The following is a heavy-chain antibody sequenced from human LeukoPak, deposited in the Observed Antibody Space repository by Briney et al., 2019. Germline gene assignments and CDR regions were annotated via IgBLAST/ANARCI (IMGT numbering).Heavy chain of an antibody. CDR3: ARDPAENLEQWLEGAFDI. Sequence: GGSLRLSCAASGFTFSSYGMHWVRQAPGKGLEWVAVIWYDGSNKYYADSVKGRFTISRDNSKNTLYLQMNSLRAEDTAVYYCARDPAENLEQWLEGAFDIWGQGTMVTVSS. CDR1: GFTFSSYG. D-gene: IGHD6-19*01. J-gene: IGHJ3*02. V-gene: IGHV3-33*01. CDR2: IWYDGSNK.